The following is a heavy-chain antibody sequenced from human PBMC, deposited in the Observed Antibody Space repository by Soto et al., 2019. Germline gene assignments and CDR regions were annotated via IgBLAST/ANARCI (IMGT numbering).Heavy chain of an antibody. CDR1: GFTFSSYS. CDR2: ISSSSSTI. Sequence: EVQLVESGGGLVQPGGSLRLSCAASGFTFSSYSMNWVRQAPGKGLEWVSYISSSSSTIYYEDSVKGRYTITRDNAKNSLYLQMNSLRAEDTAVYYCARGIVVVPAAIVFDYWGQGTPVTVSS. CDR3: ARGIVVVPAAIVFDY. J-gene: IGHJ4*02. D-gene: IGHD2-2*02. V-gene: IGHV3-48*01.